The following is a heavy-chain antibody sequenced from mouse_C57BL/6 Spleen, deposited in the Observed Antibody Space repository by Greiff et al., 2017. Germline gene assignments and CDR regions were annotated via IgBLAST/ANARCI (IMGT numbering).Heavy chain of an antibody. CDR1: GYTFTSYW. CDR2: IYPGSGST. D-gene: IGHD2-5*01. CDR3: TTYDSNNVHFAY. V-gene: IGHV1-55*01. J-gene: IGHJ2*01. Sequence: VQLQQPGAELVKPGASVKMSCKASGYTFTSYWITWVKQRPGQGLEWIGDIYPGSGSTTYNKKFKSKATLTVETSSSTAYMQLSSLTSEDSAVYYCTTYDSNNVHFAYWGQGTTLTVSS.